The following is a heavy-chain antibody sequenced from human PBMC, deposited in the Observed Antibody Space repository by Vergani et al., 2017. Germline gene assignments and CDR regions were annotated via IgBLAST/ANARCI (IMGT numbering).Heavy chain of an antibody. D-gene: IGHD2-21*02. CDR2: IYTSGST. Sequence: QVQLQESGPGLVKPSETLSLTCTVSGGSISSYYWSWIRQPAGKGLEWIRRIYTSGSTNYNPSLKSRVTMSVDTSKNQFSLKLSSVTAADTAVYYCARGIVVVTAIPEWFDPWGQGTLVTVSS. CDR1: GGSISSYY. J-gene: IGHJ5*02. V-gene: IGHV4-4*07. CDR3: ARGIVVVTAIPEWFDP.